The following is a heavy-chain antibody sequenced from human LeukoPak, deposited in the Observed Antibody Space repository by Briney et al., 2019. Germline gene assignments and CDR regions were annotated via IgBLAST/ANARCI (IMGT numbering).Heavy chain of an antibody. D-gene: IGHD3-10*01. CDR2: ISYDGSNK. J-gene: IGHJ4*02. Sequence: PGGSLRLSCAASGFTFRSYAMHWVRQAPGKGLEWVAVISYDGSNKYYADSMKGRFTISRDNSKNTLYLQMNSLRAEDTAVYYCAKDFLKSITMIRGVRSWVGYFDYWGQGTLVTVSS. V-gene: IGHV3-30*04. CDR3: AKDFLKSITMIRGVRSWVGYFDY. CDR1: GFTFRSYA.